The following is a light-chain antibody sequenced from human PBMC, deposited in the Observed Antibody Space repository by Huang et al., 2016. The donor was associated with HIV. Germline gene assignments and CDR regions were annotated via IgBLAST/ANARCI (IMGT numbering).Light chain of an antibody. CDR2: WAS. Sequence: TVLTQSPASLALSLGERAAINCTSSQNILHGSTTKNSLKWYTMKPGQPPKFLIYWASIRESGVPDRFSGSGSGTDFTLTISNLQAEDVAVYYCHQYYSIPQTFGQGTKV. J-gene: IGKJ1*01. V-gene: IGKV4-1*01. CDR1: QNILHGSTTKNS. CDR3: HQYYSIPQT.